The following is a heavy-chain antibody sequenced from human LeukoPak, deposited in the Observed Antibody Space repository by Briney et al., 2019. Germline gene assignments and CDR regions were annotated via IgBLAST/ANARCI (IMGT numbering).Heavy chain of an antibody. CDR3: ARDPKSRSFKSTRYFDL. CDR2: INGYNGNT. V-gene: IGHV1-18*01. D-gene: IGHD1-26*01. J-gene: IGHJ2*01. CDR1: GYTFTSYG. Sequence: ASVKVSCKSSGYTFTSYGITWVRQAPGQGLEWMGWINGYNGNTNYAQKLQGRVTMTTDTSTSTAYMELRSLRSDDTAVYYCARDPKSRSFKSTRYFDLWGRGTLVTVSS.